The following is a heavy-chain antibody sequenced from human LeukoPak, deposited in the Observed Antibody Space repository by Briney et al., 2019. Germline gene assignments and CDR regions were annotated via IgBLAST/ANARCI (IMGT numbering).Heavy chain of an antibody. Sequence: QPGGSLRLSCAASGFTFSSYSMSWVRQAPGKGLEGGSTISGSGDNTYYADSLKGRFTISRDNSKNTLYLQVNSLRAEDTALYYCAKDPGSSWAAFDSWGQGTLVTVSS. CDR2: ISGSGDNT. CDR3: AKDPGSSWAAFDS. V-gene: IGHV3-23*01. D-gene: IGHD6-13*01. CDR1: GFTFSSYS. J-gene: IGHJ4*02.